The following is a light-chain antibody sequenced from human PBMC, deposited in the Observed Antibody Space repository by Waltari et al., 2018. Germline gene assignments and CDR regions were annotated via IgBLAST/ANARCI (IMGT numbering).Light chain of an antibody. Sequence: SYVLTQPPSVSVAPGKTAKISCAGQNIRSQTVHWYRQKAGQAPVLVIYDDTVRPSWSPDRISGSDTASLTISGLQAEDEADYYCCSYGGRYVFGTATKVTVL. CDR2: DDT. J-gene: IGLJ1*01. V-gene: IGLV3-21*03. CDR3: CSYGGRYV. CDR1: NIRSQT.